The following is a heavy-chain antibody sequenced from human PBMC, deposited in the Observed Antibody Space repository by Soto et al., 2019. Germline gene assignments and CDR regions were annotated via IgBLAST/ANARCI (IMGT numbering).Heavy chain of an antibody. CDR1: GVTFSSET. V-gene: IGHV1-69*01. D-gene: IGHD3-10*01. J-gene: IGHJ4*02. Sequence: QVQLVQSGADVKKPGSSVKVSCQASGVTFSSETLGWVRQAPGQGLEWVGGVIPLFGTASYAQKFQGRVTITADESTSTVYMELSSLRYDDAAVYFCATELGENPASPFDAWGQGTLGTVSS. CDR3: ATELGENPASPFDA. CDR2: VIPLFGTA.